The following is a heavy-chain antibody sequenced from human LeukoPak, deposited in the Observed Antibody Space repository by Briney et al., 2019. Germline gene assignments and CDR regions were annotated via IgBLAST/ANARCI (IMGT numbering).Heavy chain of an antibody. Sequence: ASVKVSCKASGGTFSSYAISWVRQAPGQGLEWMGWINPNSGGTNYAQKFQGWVTMTRDTSISTAYMELSRLRSDDTAVYYCARDLEQQLVLDYWGQGTLVTVSS. CDR1: GGTFSSYA. D-gene: IGHD6-13*01. V-gene: IGHV1-2*04. CDR3: ARDLEQQLVLDY. J-gene: IGHJ4*02. CDR2: INPNSGGT.